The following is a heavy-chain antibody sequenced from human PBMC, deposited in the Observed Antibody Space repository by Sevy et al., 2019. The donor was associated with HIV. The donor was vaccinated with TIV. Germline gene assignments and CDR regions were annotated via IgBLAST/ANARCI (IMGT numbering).Heavy chain of an antibody. J-gene: IGHJ3*02. CDR1: AFAFSDHY. Sequence: GGSLRLSCAASAFAFSDHYMDWVRQAPGMGLEWVGRIRNKAKSYTSDYAASVKGRFSISREDSKNSGYLQMNSLKTGDTAVYYCVRVGYYDSGGYSQDAFDIWGQGTMVTVSS. CDR2: IRNKAKSYTS. CDR3: VRVGYYDSGGYSQDAFDI. D-gene: IGHD3-22*01. V-gene: IGHV3-72*01.